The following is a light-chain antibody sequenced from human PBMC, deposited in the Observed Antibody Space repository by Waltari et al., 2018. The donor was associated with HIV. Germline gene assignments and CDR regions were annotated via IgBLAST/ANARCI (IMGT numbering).Light chain of an antibody. CDR1: SSNFGAGYD. V-gene: IGLV1-40*01. CDR2: DNN. CDR3: QSYDSSLSGSRV. Sequence: QSVLTQPPSGSGAPGQRVPIPCSGTSSNFGAGYDVHGYQQLPGTAPTPLIYDNNNRPSGVPDRFSGSKSGTSASLAITGLQPEDEADYYCQSYDSSLSGSRVFGTGTEVTVL. J-gene: IGLJ1*01.